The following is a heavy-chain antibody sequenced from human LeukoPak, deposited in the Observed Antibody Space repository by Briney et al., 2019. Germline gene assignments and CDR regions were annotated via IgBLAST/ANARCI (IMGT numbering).Heavy chain of an antibody. D-gene: IGHD2-2*02. CDR2: TSHNGNNK. J-gene: IGHJ4*02. CDR1: GFTFSSYA. Sequence: GGSLRLSCAASGFTFSSYAMYWVRQAPGKGLEWVALTSHNGNNKYYADSVKGRFTISRDNSENTLYLQMNSLRPEDTAVYYCARDYRWACSSTCCYIFDNWGQGTLVTVSS. CDR3: ARDYRWACSSTCCYIFDN. V-gene: IGHV3-30*04.